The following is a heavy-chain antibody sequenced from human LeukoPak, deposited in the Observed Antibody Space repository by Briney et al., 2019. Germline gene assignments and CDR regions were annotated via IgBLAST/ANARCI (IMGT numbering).Heavy chain of an antibody. CDR2: IYYNGST. CDR3: ARSGAVGYGAYTLFDL. Sequence: SETLSLTCTVSGGSISSSSYYWGWIRQPPGKGLEWIGSIYYNGSTYYNPSLKSRVTISVDTSKNQFSLKLSSVTAADTAVYYCARSGAVGYGAYTLFDLWGRGTLVTVSS. V-gene: IGHV4-39*01. CDR1: GGSISSSSYY. D-gene: IGHD4-17*01. J-gene: IGHJ2*01.